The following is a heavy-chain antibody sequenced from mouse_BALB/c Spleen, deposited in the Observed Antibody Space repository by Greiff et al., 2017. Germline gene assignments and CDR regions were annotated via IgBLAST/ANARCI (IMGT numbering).Heavy chain of an antibody. CDR3: ARGGYYGAMDD. D-gene: IGHD1-1*01. Sequence: EVKLVESGGGLVQPGGSLRLSCATSGFTFTDYYMSWVRQPPGKALEWLGFIRNKANGYTTEYSASVKGRFTISRDNSQSILYLQMNTLRAEDSATDDGARGGYYGAMDDGGQGTAVTVAS. V-gene: IGHV7-3*02. CDR2: IRNKANGYTT. J-gene: IGHJ4*01. CDR1: GFTFTDYY.